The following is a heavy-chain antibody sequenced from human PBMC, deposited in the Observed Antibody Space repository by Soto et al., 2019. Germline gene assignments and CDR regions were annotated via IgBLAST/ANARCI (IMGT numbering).Heavy chain of an antibody. J-gene: IGHJ6*02. D-gene: IGHD4-17*01. CDR2: IYYSGST. V-gene: IGHV4-59*01. Sequence: SETLSLTCTVSGGSISSYYWSWIRQPPGKGLEWIGYIYYSGSTNYNPSLKSRVTISVDTSKNQFSLKLSSVTAADTAVYYCARGGTPGYGDYVTRHYYYYYGMDVWGQGTTVTVSS. CDR3: ARGGTPGYGDYVTRHYYYYYGMDV. CDR1: GGSISSYY.